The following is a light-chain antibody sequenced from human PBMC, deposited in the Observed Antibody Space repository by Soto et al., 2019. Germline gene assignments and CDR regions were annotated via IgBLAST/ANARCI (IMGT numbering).Light chain of an antibody. CDR2: EVS. V-gene: IGLV2-14*01. J-gene: IGLJ1*01. CDR1: SSDVGGYNY. CDR3: NSYGSTSTRYV. Sequence: QSALTQPASVSGSPGQSITISCPGTSSDVGGYNYVSWYQQHPGKAPKLMIYEVSNRPSGVSNRFSGSKSGNTASLTISVFQAEDEADYCCNSYGSTSTRYVFGTGTKLTVL.